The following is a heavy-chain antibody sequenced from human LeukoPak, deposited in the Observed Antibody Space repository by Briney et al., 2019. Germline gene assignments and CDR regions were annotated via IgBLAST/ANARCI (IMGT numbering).Heavy chain of an antibody. CDR3: AREGPTIAARLDY. CDR2: IIPIFGTA. D-gene: IGHD6-6*01. V-gene: IGHV1-69*06. CDR1: GGTFSLYA. Sequence: SVKVSCTASGGTFSLYAISWVRQAPGQGLEWMGRIIPIFGTANYAQKFQGRVTITAYKSTSTAYMELSSLRSEDTAVYYCAREGPTIAARLDYWGQGTPVTVSS. J-gene: IGHJ4*02.